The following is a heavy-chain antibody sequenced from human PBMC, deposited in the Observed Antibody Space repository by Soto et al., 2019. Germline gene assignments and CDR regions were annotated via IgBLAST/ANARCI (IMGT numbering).Heavy chain of an antibody. CDR2: ISYDGSNK. CDR3: ARSDPASGYFDY. D-gene: IGHD3-22*01. J-gene: IGHJ4*02. V-gene: IGHV3-30-3*01. Sequence: GGSLRLSCAASGFTFSSYAMHWVRQAPGKGLEWVAVISYDGSNKYYADSVKGRFTISRDNSKNTLYLQMNSLRAEDTAVYYCARSDPASGYFDYWGQGTLVTVSS. CDR1: GFTFSSYA.